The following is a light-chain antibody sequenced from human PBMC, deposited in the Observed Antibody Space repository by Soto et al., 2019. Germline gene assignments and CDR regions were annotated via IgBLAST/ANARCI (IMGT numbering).Light chain of an antibody. V-gene: IGKV1-33*01. CDR2: DAS. CDR1: QDINKF. J-gene: IGKJ4*01. CDR3: QQFDHLFT. Sequence: DIQMTQSPSSLSASVGDRVTMTCQASQDINKFLNWYQQKPGKAPKLLIYDASTLETGVPSRFSGSGSGIHFTFTISSLQPDDIATYYCQQFDHLFTFGGGTKVEIK.